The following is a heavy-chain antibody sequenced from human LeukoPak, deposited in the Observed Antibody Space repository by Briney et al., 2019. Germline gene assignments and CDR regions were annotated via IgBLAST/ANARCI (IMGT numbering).Heavy chain of an antibody. Sequence: GGSLRLSCAASGFTFSTYWMHRVRQAPGKGLVWVSRISIDGSSTTYADSVKGRFTISRDNAKNTLYLQMNSLRVEDTAVYYCTRGRQQLVSVIDYWGQGTLVTVSS. J-gene: IGHJ4*02. V-gene: IGHV3-74*03. CDR2: ISIDGSST. CDR1: GFTFSTYW. CDR3: TRGRQQLVSVIDY. D-gene: IGHD6-13*01.